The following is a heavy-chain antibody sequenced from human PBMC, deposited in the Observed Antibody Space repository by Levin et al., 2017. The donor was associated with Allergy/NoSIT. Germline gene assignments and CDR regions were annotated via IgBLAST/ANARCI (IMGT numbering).Heavy chain of an antibody. V-gene: IGHV3-30*18. CDR2: ISYDGSNK. CDR1: GFTFSSYG. D-gene: IGHD5-18*01. Sequence: GGSLRLSCAASGFTFSSYGMHWVRQAPGKGLEWVAVISYDGSNKYYADSVKGRFTISRDNSKNTLYLQMNSLRAEDTAVYYCAKSVDTAMATGGYWGQGTLVTVSS. CDR3: AKSVDTAMATGGY. J-gene: IGHJ4*02.